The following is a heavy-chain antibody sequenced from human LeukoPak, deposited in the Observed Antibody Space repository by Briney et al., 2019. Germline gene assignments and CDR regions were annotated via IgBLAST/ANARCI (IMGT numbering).Heavy chain of an antibody. D-gene: IGHD3-22*01. CDR2: IYYGGST. Sequence: SETLSLTCTVSGGSISSNTYYWDWIRQPPGKGLECIGSIYYGGSTYYNPSLKSRVIISVDTSKNQFSLKLSSVAAADTAVYYCARAYYYASSAFDIWGQGTMVTVSS. CDR3: ARAYYYASSAFDI. V-gene: IGHV4-39*01. CDR1: GGSISSNTYY. J-gene: IGHJ3*02.